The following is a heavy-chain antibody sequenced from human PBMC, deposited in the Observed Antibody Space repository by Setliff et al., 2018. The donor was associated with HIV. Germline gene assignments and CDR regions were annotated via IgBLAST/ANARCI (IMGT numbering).Heavy chain of an antibody. CDR3: ARGGGYCGGDCYPTQDAFDI. CDR1: GGTFSSYP. J-gene: IGHJ3*02. D-gene: IGHD2-21*02. CDR2: IIPILDIA. Sequence: GASVKVSCKASGGTFSSYPISWVRQAPGQGLEWMGGIIPILDIANYAQKFQVRVTINAEKSTSTAYMELSSLRTEDTAVYYCARGGGYCGGDCYPTQDAFDIWGQGTMVTVSS. V-gene: IGHV1-69*10.